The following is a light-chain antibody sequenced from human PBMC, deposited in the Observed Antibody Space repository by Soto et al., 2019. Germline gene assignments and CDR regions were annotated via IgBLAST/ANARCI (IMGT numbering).Light chain of an antibody. CDR3: QVRNSWPPSIT. V-gene: IGKV3-11*01. CDR2: DAS. CDR1: QNIRSS. Sequence: EVVMTQSPASLSASPGERVTLSCRASQNIRSSLAWYQQRPGQAPRLLIYDASTRATGIPPRFSGGGSGTDYTLTISSLEPEDFAVYYCQVRNSWPPSITFGQGTRLEI. J-gene: IGKJ5*01.